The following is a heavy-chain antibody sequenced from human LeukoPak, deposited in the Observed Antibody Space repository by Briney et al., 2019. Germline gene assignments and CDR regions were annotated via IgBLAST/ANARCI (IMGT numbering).Heavy chain of an antibody. J-gene: IGHJ5*02. Sequence: GGSLRLSCVASGFTFSNYWMHWVRQPPGKGRVWVSRIYVDGRTTNYADSVKRRFTISRDNAKNTVYLEMSSLSVEDTATYYCIRDFRSADLWGQGTLVTVTS. CDR1: GFTFSNYW. CDR3: IRDFRSADL. CDR2: IYVDGRTT. V-gene: IGHV3-74*01.